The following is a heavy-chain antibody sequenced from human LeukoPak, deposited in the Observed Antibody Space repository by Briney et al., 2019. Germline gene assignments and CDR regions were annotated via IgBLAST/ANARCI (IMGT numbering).Heavy chain of an antibody. CDR2: IYYSGST. J-gene: IGHJ3*02. CDR1: GGSISSGDYY. Sequence: SETLSLTCTVSGGSISSGDYYWGWIRQPTGKGLEWIGYIYYSGSTYYNPSLKSRVTISVDTSKIHFSLKLSSVTAADTALYYCASSRRYYYGSSGYYAFDIWGQGTMVTVSS. CDR3: ASSRRYYYGSSGYYAFDI. V-gene: IGHV4-30-4*08. D-gene: IGHD3-22*01.